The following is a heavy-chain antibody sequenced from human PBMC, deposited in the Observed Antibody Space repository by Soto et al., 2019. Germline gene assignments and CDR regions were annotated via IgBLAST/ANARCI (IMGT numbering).Heavy chain of an antibody. Sequence: PSETLSLTCTVSGGSIRSNNWWSWVRQPPGKGLEWIGEIFQSGSTHYNPSLKTRVSISVDNSKNQFSLKLISVTAADTAVYYCARVYSGSYSDYWGQGTLVTSPQ. CDR3: ARVYSGSYSDY. CDR1: GGSIRSNNW. V-gene: IGHV4-4*02. D-gene: IGHD1-26*01. CDR2: IFQSGST. J-gene: IGHJ4*02.